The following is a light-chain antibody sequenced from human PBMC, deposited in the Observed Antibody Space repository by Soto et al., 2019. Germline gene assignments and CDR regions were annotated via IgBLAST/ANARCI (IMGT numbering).Light chain of an antibody. Sequence: DIQMTQSPSSLSASVGDRVTITCQASQDISNYLNWYQQKPGKAPKLLIYDASNLETGVPSRFSGSGSGTDFTFTISSLQPEDIATYYCQQYDNLLLLALGGGTKVDIK. J-gene: IGKJ4*01. CDR3: QQYDNLLLLA. CDR2: DAS. CDR1: QDISNY. V-gene: IGKV1-33*01.